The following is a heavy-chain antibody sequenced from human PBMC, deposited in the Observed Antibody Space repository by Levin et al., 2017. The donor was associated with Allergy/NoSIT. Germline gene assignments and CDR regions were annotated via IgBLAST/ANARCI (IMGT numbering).Heavy chain of an antibody. D-gene: IGHD3-22*01. J-gene: IGHJ4*02. Sequence: SETLSLTCAVYGGSFSGYYWSWIRQPPGKGLEWIGEINHSGSTNYNPSLKSRVTISVDTSKNQFSLKLSSVTAADTAVYYCARGLGDYYDRDWGQGTLVTVSS. CDR2: INHSGST. V-gene: IGHV4-34*01. CDR1: GGSFSGYY. CDR3: ARGLGDYYDRD.